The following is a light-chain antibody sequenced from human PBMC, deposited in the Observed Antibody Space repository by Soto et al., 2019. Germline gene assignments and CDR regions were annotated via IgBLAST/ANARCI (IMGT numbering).Light chain of an antibody. CDR3: QQCGSSPWT. V-gene: IGKV3-20*01. CDR2: AAS. J-gene: IGKJ5*01. CDR1: QSVSSYY. Sequence: EIVLTQSPGTLSLSPGERATLSCRASQSVSSYYLAWYQQKPGQAPRLLIYAASSRATGIPDRFSGGGSGTDFTLTISGLEPEDFAVYYCQQCGSSPWTFGQGTRLEIK.